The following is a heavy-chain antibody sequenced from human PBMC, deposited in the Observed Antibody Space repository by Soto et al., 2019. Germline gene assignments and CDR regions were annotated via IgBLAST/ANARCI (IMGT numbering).Heavy chain of an antibody. J-gene: IGHJ3*01. Sequence: QVQLVQSGAEVKNPGASVKVSCQASNYLFGAFGISWVRQAPGQGLAWMGWITPYNGNTHYAEKFQDRVTMTADKSTTTAYMEVRRLTSDDTAVYFCARISARRNDFDVWGQGTFVTVSS. V-gene: IGHV1-18*01. CDR2: ITPYNGNT. CDR3: ARISARRNDFDV. CDR1: NYLFGAFG.